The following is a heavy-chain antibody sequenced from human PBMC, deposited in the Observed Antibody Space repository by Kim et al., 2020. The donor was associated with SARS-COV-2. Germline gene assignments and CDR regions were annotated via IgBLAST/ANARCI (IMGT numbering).Heavy chain of an antibody. CDR2: ISGSGGST. J-gene: IGHJ4*02. Sequence: GGSLRLSCAASGFTFSSYAMSWVRQAPGKGLEWVSAISGSGGSTYYADSVKGRFTISRDNSKNTLYLQMNSLRAEDTAVYYCAKVPTSIVVVPMGGFDYWGQGTLVTVSS. CDR3: AKVPTSIVVVPMGGFDY. D-gene: IGHD2-2*01. CDR1: GFTFSSYA. V-gene: IGHV3-23*01.